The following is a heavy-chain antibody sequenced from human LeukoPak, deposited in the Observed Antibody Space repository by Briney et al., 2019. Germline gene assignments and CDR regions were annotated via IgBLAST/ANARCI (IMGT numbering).Heavy chain of an antibody. CDR2: IYTSGST. V-gene: IGHV4-4*07. D-gene: IGHD6-13*01. J-gene: IGHJ6*02. Sequence: SETLSLTCTVSGGSISSYYWSWIRQPAGKGLEWIGRIYTSGSTNYNPSLKSRVTMSVDTSKNQFSLKLSSVTAADTAVYYCASGGIAAAGSKYYYYYYGMDVWGQGTTVTVSS. CDR3: ASGGIAAAGSKYYYYYYGMDV. CDR1: GGSISSYY.